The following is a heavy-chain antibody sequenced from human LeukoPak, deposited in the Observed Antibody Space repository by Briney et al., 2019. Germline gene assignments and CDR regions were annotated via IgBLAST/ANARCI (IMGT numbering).Heavy chain of an antibody. J-gene: IGHJ4*02. CDR1: GFTFSSYS. CDR3: ARDVGDY. Sequence: PGGSLRLSCAASGFTFSSYSMNWVRQAPGKGLEWVSYISSSSSSIYYADSVKGRFTISRDNAKNSLYLQVNSLRDEDTAVYYCARDVGDYWGQGTLVTVSS. CDR2: ISSSSSSI. V-gene: IGHV3-48*02.